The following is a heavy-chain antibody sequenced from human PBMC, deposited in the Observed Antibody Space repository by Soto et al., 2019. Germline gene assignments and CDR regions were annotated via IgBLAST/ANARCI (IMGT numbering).Heavy chain of an antibody. D-gene: IGHD2-8*02. V-gene: IGHV4-30-4*08. Sequence: SETLSLTCTVSGGSVTSTSYYWSWIRQTPGKGLEWIGYIHYSGSTSYNPSVVSRASISVDMSQNQFSLRLNSLTAADTAVYFCARDVGAGDTGGLFDSWGQGVLVTV. J-gene: IGHJ4*02. CDR3: ARDVGAGDTGGLFDS. CDR1: GGSVTSTSYY. CDR2: IHYSGST.